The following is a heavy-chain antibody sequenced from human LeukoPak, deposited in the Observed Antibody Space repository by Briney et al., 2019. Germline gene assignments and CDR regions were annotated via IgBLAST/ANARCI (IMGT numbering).Heavy chain of an antibody. Sequence: SETLSLTCTVSGGSISSYYWSWIRQPPGKGLEWIGYIYYSGSTNYNPSLKSRATISVDTSKNQFSLKLSSVTAADTAVYYCARRLIAVAQGGDWFDPWGQGTLVTVSS. CDR2: IYYSGST. D-gene: IGHD6-19*01. CDR3: ARRLIAVAQGGDWFDP. J-gene: IGHJ5*02. CDR1: GGSISSYY. V-gene: IGHV4-59*08.